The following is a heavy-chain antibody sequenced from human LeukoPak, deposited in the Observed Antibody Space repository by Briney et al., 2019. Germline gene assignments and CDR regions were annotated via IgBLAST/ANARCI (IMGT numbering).Heavy chain of an antibody. D-gene: IGHD2-15*01. Sequence: ASVKVSCKASGYTFTGYYMHWVRQAPGQGLEWMGRIIPILGIANYAQKFQGRVTITADKSTSTAYMELSSLRSEGTAVYYCARGGDGYSTNWGQGTLVTVSS. CDR1: GYTFTGYY. J-gene: IGHJ4*02. CDR2: IIPILGIA. V-gene: IGHV1-69*04. CDR3: ARGGDGYSTN.